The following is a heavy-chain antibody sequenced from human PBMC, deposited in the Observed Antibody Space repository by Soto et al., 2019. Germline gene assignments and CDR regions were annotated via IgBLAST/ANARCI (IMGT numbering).Heavy chain of an antibody. D-gene: IGHD1-26*01. V-gene: IGHV3-53*01. J-gene: IGHJ6*02. CDR3: ARDRAGTRLDV. Sequence: GGSLRLSCAASGFTVSSNYMSWVRQAPGKGLEWVSVIYSGGSTYYADSVKGRFTISRDNSKNTLYLQMNSLRAEDTAVYYCARDRAGTRLDVWGQGTTVTVSS. CDR2: IYSGGST. CDR1: GFTVSSNY.